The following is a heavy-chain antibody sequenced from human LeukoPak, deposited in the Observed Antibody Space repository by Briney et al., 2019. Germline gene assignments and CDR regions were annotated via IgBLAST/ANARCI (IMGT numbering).Heavy chain of an antibody. Sequence: GGSLRLSRAASGFTFSGSGMHWVRQAPGKGLEWVAFIRNDGTNKYYAESVKGRFTISRDNSKNTLYLQVNSLRAEDTAVYYCAKGTSYNWNDGWFDPWGNGILVTVSS. CDR3: AKGTSYNWNDGWFDP. CDR1: GFTFSGSG. CDR2: IRNDGTNK. J-gene: IGHJ5*02. V-gene: IGHV3-30*02. D-gene: IGHD1-20*01.